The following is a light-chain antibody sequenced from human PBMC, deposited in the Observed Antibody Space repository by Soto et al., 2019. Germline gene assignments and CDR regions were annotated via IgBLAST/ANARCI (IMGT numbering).Light chain of an antibody. CDR1: SSNIGAGYD. Sequence: QSVLTQPPSVSGAPGQRVTISCTGSSSNIGAGYDVHWYQQLPGTAPKLLIYGNSNRPSGVPDRFSGSKSGTSASLAITGLQAEDEADYYCQSYDSSRSGSSVVFGGGTKLTVL. V-gene: IGLV1-40*01. CDR2: GNS. J-gene: IGLJ2*01. CDR3: QSYDSSRSGSSVV.